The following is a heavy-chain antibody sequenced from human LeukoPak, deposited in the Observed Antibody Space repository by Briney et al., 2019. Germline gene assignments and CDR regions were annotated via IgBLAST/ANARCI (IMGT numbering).Heavy chain of an antibody. D-gene: IGHD1-26*01. CDR1: GFTFNSYA. Sequence: GGSLRLSCAASGFTFNSYAMSWVRQAPGKGMEWVSTISGSGGSTHYVDSVKGRFTISRDNSKNTLYLQMNSLRAEDTAVYYCAKDLIVGATSYYYYYGMDVWGQGTTVTVSS. CDR2: ISGSGGST. J-gene: IGHJ6*02. V-gene: IGHV3-23*01. CDR3: AKDLIVGATSYYYYYGMDV.